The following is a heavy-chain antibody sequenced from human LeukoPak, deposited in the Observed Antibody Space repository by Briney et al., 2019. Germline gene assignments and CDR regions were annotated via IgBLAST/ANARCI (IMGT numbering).Heavy chain of an antibody. Sequence: PSQTLSLTCTVPGGSISSGGYYWSWIRQHPGKGLEWIGYIYYSGSTYYNPSLKSRVTISVDTSKNQFSLKLSSVTAADTAVYYCARDDYTLDGFDYWGQGTLVTVSS. J-gene: IGHJ4*02. CDR3: ARDDYTLDGFDY. CDR2: IYYSGST. CDR1: GGSISSGGYY. V-gene: IGHV4-31*03. D-gene: IGHD4/OR15-4a*01.